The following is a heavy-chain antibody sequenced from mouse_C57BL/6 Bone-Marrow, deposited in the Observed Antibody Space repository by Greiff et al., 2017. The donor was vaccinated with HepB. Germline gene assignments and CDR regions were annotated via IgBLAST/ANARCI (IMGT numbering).Heavy chain of an antibody. CDR1: GFNIKDDY. V-gene: IGHV14-4*01. CDR2: IDPENGDT. J-gene: IGHJ2*01. D-gene: IGHD1-1*01. Sequence: VQLQQSGAELVRPGASVKLSCTASGFNIKDDYMHWVKQRPGQGLEWIGWIDPENGDTEYASKFQGKATITADTSSNTAYLQLSSLTSEDTAVYYCTTTVVLDYWGQGTTLTVSS. CDR3: TTTVVLDY.